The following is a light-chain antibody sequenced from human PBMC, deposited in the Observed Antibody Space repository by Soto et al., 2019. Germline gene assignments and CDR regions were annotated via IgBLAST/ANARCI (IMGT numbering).Light chain of an antibody. V-gene: IGKV1-12*01. Sequence: DIQMTQSPSSVSPPVGGRVTITCRASQDISSWLAWYQQRPGEAPKLLFYAAASLQTGVPSRFSGSGSGTDFTLTISDLQPEDSATYYCQQTNNFPRTFGQGTKVEIK. CDR1: QDISSW. CDR3: QQTNNFPRT. J-gene: IGKJ1*01. CDR2: AAA.